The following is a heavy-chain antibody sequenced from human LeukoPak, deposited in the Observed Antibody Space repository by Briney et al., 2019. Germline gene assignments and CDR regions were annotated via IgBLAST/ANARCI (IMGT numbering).Heavy chain of an antibody. J-gene: IGHJ4*02. CDR1: GYTFTGYS. CDR2: INLKSGGT. V-gene: IGHV1-2*02. D-gene: IGHD3-22*01. CDR3: AREDSTGSSSLDY. Sequence: ASVKVSCKASGYTFTGYSIHWVRQAPGQGLEWMGWINLKSGGTNYAQKFQARVTMTRETSISTAYMELSRLRSDDTAVYYCAREDSTGSSSLDYWGQGTLVTVSS.